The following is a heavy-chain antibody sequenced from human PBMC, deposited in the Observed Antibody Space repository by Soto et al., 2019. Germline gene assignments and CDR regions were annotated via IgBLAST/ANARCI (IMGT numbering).Heavy chain of an antibody. CDR3: ARDAYGDYDHYFDY. CDR2: ISYDGSNK. Sequence: QVQLVESGGGVVQPGRSLRLSCAASGFTFSSYAMHWVRQAPGKGLEWVAVISYDGSNKYYADSVKGRFTISRDNSKNTRYLQMNSLRAEDTAVYYCARDAYGDYDHYFDYWGQGTLVTVSS. V-gene: IGHV3-30-3*01. J-gene: IGHJ4*02. D-gene: IGHD4-17*01. CDR1: GFTFSSYA.